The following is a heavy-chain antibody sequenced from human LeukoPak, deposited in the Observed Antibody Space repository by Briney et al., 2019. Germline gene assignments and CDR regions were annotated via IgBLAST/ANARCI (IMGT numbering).Heavy chain of an antibody. Sequence: GASVKVSCKASGYTFTSYGISWVRQATGQGLEWMGWMNPNSGNTGYAQKFQGRVTMTRNTSISTAYMELSSLRSEDTAMYYCARWSGYYSRFDYWGQGTLVTVSS. CDR2: MNPNSGNT. CDR3: ARWSGYYSRFDY. D-gene: IGHD3-3*01. J-gene: IGHJ4*02. V-gene: IGHV1-8*02. CDR1: GYTFTSYG.